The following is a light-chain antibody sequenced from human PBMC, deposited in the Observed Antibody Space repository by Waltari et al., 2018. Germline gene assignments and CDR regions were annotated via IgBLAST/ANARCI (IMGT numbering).Light chain of an antibody. Sequence: EIVLTQSPGTLSLSPGERATLSCRASQSVASNYLAWYQQKPGQAPRLLMYTASSRASGIPDRFSGSGSGTDFTLTISGLEPEDFAVYYCQQYGTSPLTFGGGTRVDLK. CDR2: TAS. CDR3: QQYGTSPLT. CDR1: QSVASNY. V-gene: IGKV3-20*01. J-gene: IGKJ4*01.